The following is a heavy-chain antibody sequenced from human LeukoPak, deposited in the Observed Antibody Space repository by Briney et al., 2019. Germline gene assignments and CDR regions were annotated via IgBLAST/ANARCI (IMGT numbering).Heavy chain of an antibody. J-gene: IGHJ4*02. CDR1: GFTFSSYA. V-gene: IGHV3-23*01. CDR3: AKDPYYGSGSYYDY. Sequence: PGGSLRLSCAASGFTFSSYAMSWVRQAPGKGLEWVSAISGSGGSTYYADSVKGRFTISRDNSKNTLCLQMNSLRAEDTAVYYCAKDPYYGSGSYYDYWGQGTLVTVSS. D-gene: IGHD3-10*01. CDR2: ISGSGGST.